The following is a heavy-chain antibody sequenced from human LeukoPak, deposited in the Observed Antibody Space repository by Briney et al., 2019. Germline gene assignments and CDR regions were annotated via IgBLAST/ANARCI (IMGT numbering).Heavy chain of an antibody. D-gene: IGHD1-26*01. CDR2: IFYSGST. V-gene: IGHV4-59*08. CDR3: ARSYSVSYSMGY. Sequence: SETLSLTCTVSGGSISSYYWSWIRQPPGKGLVWIGFIFYSGSTNYNPSLKSRVTISVDTSKNQFSLKLSSVTAADTALYYCARSYSVSYSMGYWGQGTLVTVSS. J-gene: IGHJ4*02. CDR1: GGSISSYY.